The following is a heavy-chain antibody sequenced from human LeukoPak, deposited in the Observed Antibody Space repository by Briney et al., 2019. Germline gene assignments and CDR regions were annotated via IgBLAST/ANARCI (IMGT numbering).Heavy chain of an antibody. Sequence: SETLSLTCTVSGGSIGSHYWSWIRQPPGEGLEWIGYIYYSGTTSYNPSLKSRVTISVDTSKDQFSLKLSSVTAADTAVYYCARDYYDSRGEAFDIWGLGTMVTVSS. CDR2: IYYSGTT. D-gene: IGHD3-22*01. CDR1: GGSIGSHY. V-gene: IGHV4-59*11. J-gene: IGHJ3*02. CDR3: ARDYYDSRGEAFDI.